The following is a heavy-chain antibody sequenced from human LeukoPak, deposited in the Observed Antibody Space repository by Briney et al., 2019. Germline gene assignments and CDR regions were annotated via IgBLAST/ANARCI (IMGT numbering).Heavy chain of an antibody. D-gene: IGHD3-10*01. CDR2: IYYSGST. CDR1: GGSISSYY. V-gene: IGHV4-59*01. J-gene: IGHJ4*02. Sequence: PSETLSLTCTVSGGSISSYYWSWIRQPPGKGLEWIGYIYYSGSTNYNPSLKSRVTISVDTSKNQFSLKLSSVTAADTAVYYCARHLVYGSGTQPYFDYWGQGTLVTVSS. CDR3: ARHLVYGSGTQPYFDY.